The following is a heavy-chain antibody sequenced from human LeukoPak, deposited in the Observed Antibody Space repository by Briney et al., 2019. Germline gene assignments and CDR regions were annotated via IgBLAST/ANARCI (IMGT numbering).Heavy chain of an antibody. J-gene: IGHJ3*01. CDR1: GYTFTSYG. CDR2: ISAYNGNT. V-gene: IGHV1-18*01. CDR3: ARELRYANSDSGAF. Sequence: ASVKVSCKASGYTFTSYGISWVRQAPGQGLEWMGWISAYNGNTNYAQKLQGRVTMTTDTSTSTAYMELRSLRSDDTAVYYCARELRYANSDSGAFWGQGTVVTVSS. D-gene: IGHD1-26*01.